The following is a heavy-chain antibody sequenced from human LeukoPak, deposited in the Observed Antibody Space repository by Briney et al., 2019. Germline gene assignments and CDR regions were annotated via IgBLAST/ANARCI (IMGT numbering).Heavy chain of an antibody. J-gene: IGHJ4*02. CDR1: GFTFRSYG. Sequence: GGSLRLSCAASGFTFRSYGMHWVRQAPGKVLEWVANIKQDGSEKYYVDSVKGRFTISRDNAKNSLYLQMNSLRAEDTAVYYCARDFPAAAGVSTNFDYWGQGTLVTVSS. CDR2: IKQDGSEK. CDR3: ARDFPAAAGVSTNFDY. D-gene: IGHD6-13*01. V-gene: IGHV3-7*01.